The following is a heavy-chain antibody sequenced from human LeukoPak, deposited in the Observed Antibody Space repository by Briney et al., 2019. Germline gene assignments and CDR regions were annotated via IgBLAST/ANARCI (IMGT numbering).Heavy chain of an antibody. CDR1: GDTFSSYT. D-gene: IGHD3-3*01. J-gene: IGHJ4*02. CDR3: AREPYITIFGVVIPWYFDY. CDR2: IIPIFGTA. V-gene: IGHV1-69*05. Sequence: GTSVKVSCKASGDTFSSYTIGWVRQAPGQGLEWIGRIIPIFGTANYAQKFQGRVTITTDESTSTAYMELSSLRSEDTAVYYCAREPYITIFGVVIPWYFDYWGQGTLVTVSS.